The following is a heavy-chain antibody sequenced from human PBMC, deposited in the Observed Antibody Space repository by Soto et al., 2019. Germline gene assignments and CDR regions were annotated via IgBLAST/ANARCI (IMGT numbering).Heavy chain of an antibody. CDR1: GFTFSSDA. D-gene: IGHD2-2*01. Sequence: EVHLLESGGDLVQPGGSLRLSCAASGFTFSSDAMSWVRQAPGKGLEWVSSISGSGASTKYADSVKGRVTDSRDNSQIQLCLQMNSLGAEETAVYNCALSIMTTYFSSSSCYDLGEYFHLWGQNTLVSVSS. CDR2: ISGSGAST. CDR3: ALSIMTTYFSSSSCYDLGEYFHL. V-gene: IGHV3-23*01. J-gene: IGHJ1*01.